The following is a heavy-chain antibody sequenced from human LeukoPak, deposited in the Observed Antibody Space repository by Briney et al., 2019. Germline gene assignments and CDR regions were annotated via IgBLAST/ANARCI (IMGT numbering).Heavy chain of an antibody. CDR3: AREERSSSWFLGY. D-gene: IGHD6-13*01. CDR2: IRYEGDNK. J-gene: IGHJ4*02. V-gene: IGHV3-30*02. Sequence: AGGSLRLSCAASGFTFSSYGMHWVRQAPGKGLEWVAFIRYEGDNKYYADSVTGRFTISGDNSKNTLYLQMNSLRAEDTAVYYCAREERSSSWFLGYWGQGTLITVSS. CDR1: GFTFSSYG.